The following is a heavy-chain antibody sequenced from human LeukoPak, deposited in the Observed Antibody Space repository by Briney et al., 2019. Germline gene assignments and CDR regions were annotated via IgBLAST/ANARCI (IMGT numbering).Heavy chain of an antibody. Sequence: GGSLRLSCAASGFTFSSYAMSWVRQAPGKGLEWVSAISGSGGSTYYADSVKGRFTISRDNAKNSLYLQMNSLRAEDTAVYYCARALDFYAFDIWGQGTMVTVSS. V-gene: IGHV3-23*01. J-gene: IGHJ3*02. CDR1: GFTFSSYA. CDR3: ARALDFYAFDI. D-gene: IGHD2/OR15-2a*01. CDR2: ISGSGGST.